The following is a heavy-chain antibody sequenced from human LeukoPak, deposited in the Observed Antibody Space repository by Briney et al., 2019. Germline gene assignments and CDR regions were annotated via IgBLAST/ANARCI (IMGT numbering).Heavy chain of an antibody. CDR3: AKDITYYYDSSGYRFDY. D-gene: IGHD3-22*01. CDR1: GFTFSSYA. Sequence: GGSLRLSCAASGFTFSSYAMHWVRQAPGKGLEWVAVISYDGSNKYYADSVKGRFTISRDNAKNSLYLQMNSLRAEDTALYYCAKDITYYYDSSGYRFDYWGQGTLVTVSS. V-gene: IGHV3-30-3*01. J-gene: IGHJ4*02. CDR2: ISYDGSNK.